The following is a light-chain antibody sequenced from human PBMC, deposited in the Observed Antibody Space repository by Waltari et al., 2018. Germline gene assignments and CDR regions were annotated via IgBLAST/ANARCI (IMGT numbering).Light chain of an antibody. J-gene: IGKJ2*01. Sequence: TQSPDSLAVSLGERATINCKSSQSVLYSSNNKNYLAWHQQKPGQPPKLLLYWASTRESGVPDRFSGSGSGTDFTLTISTLQAEDVAIYYCQQYYSTPYTFGQGTKLEIK. CDR3: QQYYSTPYT. CDR2: WAS. V-gene: IGKV4-1*01. CDR1: QSVLYSSNNKNY.